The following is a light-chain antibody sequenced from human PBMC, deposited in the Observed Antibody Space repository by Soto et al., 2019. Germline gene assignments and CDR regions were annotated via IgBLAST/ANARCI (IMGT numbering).Light chain of an antibody. CDR3: QQYYTFPYT. J-gene: IGKJ2*01. Sequence: VIWVTQSPSLISAFSGDRVNISCRMSQAISSHLAWYQQKSGKAPNLLLFATSTLQGGVPSRFSGSGSGTDFTLSISSLQSEDFATYYCQQYYTFPYTFGRGTKVDIK. V-gene: IGKV1D-8*01. CDR1: QAISSH. CDR2: ATS.